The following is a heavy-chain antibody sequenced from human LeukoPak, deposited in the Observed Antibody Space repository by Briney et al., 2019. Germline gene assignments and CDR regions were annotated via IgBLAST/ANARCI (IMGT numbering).Heavy chain of an antibody. CDR2: IYLFDSDT. J-gene: IGHJ6*03. CDR3: ARRAAKAYDYYYYYMDL. D-gene: IGHD2-2*01. V-gene: IGHV5-51*01. CDR1: GHNFTNYW. Sequence: GESLKISCKGSGHNFTNYWIGWVRQMPGKVLEWMGIIYLFDSDTKYSPSFQGQVTISADKSINTAYLQWNSLKASDTAMYYCARRAAKAYDYYYYYMDLWGKGTTVTVSS.